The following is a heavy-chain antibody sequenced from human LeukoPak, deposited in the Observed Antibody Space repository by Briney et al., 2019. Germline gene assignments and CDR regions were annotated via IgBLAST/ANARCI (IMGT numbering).Heavy chain of an antibody. D-gene: IGHD1-26*01. J-gene: IGHJ4*02. CDR1: GGSISSYY. CDR2: IYYSGST. V-gene: IGHV4-59*01. CDR3: ARDPLGRDYFDY. Sequence: PSETLSLTCTVSGGSISSYYWSWIRQPPGKGLEWIGYIYYSGSTNYNPSLKSRVTISVDTSKNQFFLKLSSVTAADTAVYYCARDPLGRDYFDYWGQGTLVTVSS.